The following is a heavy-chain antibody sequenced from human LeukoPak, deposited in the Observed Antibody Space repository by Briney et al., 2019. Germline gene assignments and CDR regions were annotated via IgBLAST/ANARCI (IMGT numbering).Heavy chain of an antibody. CDR3: AGDWETTSFDY. Sequence: GGSLRLSCAAYGFIFSNYGIHWVRQAPGKGLEWVAVIWYDGGYKYNADSVKGRFTISRDNSKNTVYLQMNSLRVEDTAVYYCAGDWETTSFDYWGQGTLVTVCS. V-gene: IGHV3-33*01. D-gene: IGHD1-26*01. J-gene: IGHJ4*02. CDR1: GFIFSNYG. CDR2: IWYDGGYK.